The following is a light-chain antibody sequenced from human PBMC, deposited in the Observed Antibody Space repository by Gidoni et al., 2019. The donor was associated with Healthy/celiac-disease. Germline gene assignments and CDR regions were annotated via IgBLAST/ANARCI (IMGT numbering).Light chain of an antibody. V-gene: IGKV3-20*01. CDR1: QSVSRSS. Sequence: EIVLTQSTGTLSLSPGERATLSCRASQSVSRSSVAWYQQKPGQSPRSRIYGASSRATGIPYRFSGSVTVTDFTLTISRLEPEDFAVYYCQQYGSSPRTFGQGTKVEIK. J-gene: IGKJ1*01. CDR2: GAS. CDR3: QQYGSSPRT.